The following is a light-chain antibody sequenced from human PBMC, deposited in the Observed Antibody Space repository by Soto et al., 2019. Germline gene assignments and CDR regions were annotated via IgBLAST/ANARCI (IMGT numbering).Light chain of an antibody. Sequence: EIVMTQSPGARSVSPVEGATLSCMASQSITGNLTWYQQKPGQAPRLLIYDASNRATGIPARFSGSGSGTDFTLTISSLEAEDFAVYYCQQRSNWPFTFGQGTRLEIK. CDR2: DAS. J-gene: IGKJ5*01. CDR3: QQRSNWPFT. CDR1: QSITGN. V-gene: IGKV3-11*01.